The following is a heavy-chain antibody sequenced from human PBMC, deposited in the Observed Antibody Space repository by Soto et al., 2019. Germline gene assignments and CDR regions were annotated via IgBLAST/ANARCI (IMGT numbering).Heavy chain of an antibody. CDR2: INHSGST. Sequence: SETLSLTCAVYGGSFSGYYWSWIRQPPGKGLEWIGEINHSGSTNYNPSLKSRVTISVDTSKNQFSLKLSSVTAADTAVYYCARLDIVVVPAAGQAFDIWGQGTMVTVSS. D-gene: IGHD2-2*01. J-gene: IGHJ3*02. CDR3: ARLDIVVVPAAGQAFDI. V-gene: IGHV4-34*01. CDR1: GGSFSGYY.